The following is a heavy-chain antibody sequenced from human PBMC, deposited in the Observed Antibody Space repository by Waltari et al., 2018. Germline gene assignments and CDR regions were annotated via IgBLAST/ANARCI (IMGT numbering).Heavy chain of an antibody. CDR1: GYIFSSYW. D-gene: IGHD2-2*02. Sequence: EVQLVQSGAEVKKPGESLKISCEASGYIFSSYWIGWVRQMPGKGLEWMGIIYPSDSDTKYSPSFQGQVTISVDKSINTAYLQWSSLKASDTAMYYCARQKYCSGASCYTEGDA. CDR2: IYPSDSDT. V-gene: IGHV5-51*01. CDR3: ARQKYCSGASCYTEGDA. J-gene: IGHJ3*01.